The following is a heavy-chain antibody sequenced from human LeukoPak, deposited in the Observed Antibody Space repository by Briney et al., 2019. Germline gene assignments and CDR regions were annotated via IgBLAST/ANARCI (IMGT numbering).Heavy chain of an antibody. CDR2: ISYDGSNK. D-gene: IGHD6-19*01. V-gene: IGHV3-30-3*01. CDR1: GFTFSSYA. Sequence: GGSLRLPCAASGFTFSSYAMHWVRQAPGKGLEWVAVISYDGSNKYYADSVKGRFTISRDNSKNTLYLQMNSLRAEDTAVYYCARDYSSGCHGCYYGMDVWGQGTTVTVSS. CDR3: ARDYSSGCHGCYYGMDV. J-gene: IGHJ6*02.